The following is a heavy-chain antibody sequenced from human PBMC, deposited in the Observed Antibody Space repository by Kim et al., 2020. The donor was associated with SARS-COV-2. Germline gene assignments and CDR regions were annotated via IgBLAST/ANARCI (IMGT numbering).Heavy chain of an antibody. V-gene: IGHV4-30-4*01. J-gene: IGHJ4*02. CDR1: GGSISSGDYY. Sequence: SETLSLTCTVSGGSISSGDYYWSWIRQPPGKGLEWIGYIYYSGSTYYNPSLKSRVTISVDTSKNQFSLKLSSVTAADTAVYYCARGYIRLAAAGRDVPDYWGQGTLVTVSS. CDR3: ARGYIRLAAAGRDVPDY. D-gene: IGHD6-13*01. CDR2: IYYSGST.